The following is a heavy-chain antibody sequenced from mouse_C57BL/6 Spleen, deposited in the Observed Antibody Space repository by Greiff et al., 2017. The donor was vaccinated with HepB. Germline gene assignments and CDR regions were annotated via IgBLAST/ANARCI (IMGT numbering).Heavy chain of an antibody. CDR2: ISSGSSTI. V-gene: IGHV5-17*01. Sequence: EVQGVESGGGLVKPGGSLKLSCAASGFTFSDYGMHWVRQAPEKGLEWVAYISSGSSTIYYADTVKGRFPISRDNAKNTLFLQMTSLRSEDTAMYYCARLYYYAMDYWGQGTSVTVSS. CDR1: GFTFSDYG. CDR3: ARLYYYAMDY. J-gene: IGHJ4*01.